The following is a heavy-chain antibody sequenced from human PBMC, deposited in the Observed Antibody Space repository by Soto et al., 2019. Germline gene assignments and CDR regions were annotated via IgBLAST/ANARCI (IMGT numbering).Heavy chain of an antibody. CDR1: GFSFNRHG. CDR3: ARDRSSTYYYYGMDL. V-gene: IGHV3-30-3*01. CDR2: ISYDGSNQ. Sequence: QVQLVESGGGVVQPGRSLRLSCEASGFSFNRHGIHWVRQASGKGLEWLAVISYDGSNQDYADSVKGRFSISRDNSKNTVYLQMNSLRAEDTAVYYCARDRSSTYYYYGMDLWGQGTTVTVSS. J-gene: IGHJ6*02. D-gene: IGHD6-19*01.